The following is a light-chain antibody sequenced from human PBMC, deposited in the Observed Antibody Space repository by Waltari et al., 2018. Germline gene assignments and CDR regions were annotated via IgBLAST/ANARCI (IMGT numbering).Light chain of an antibody. CDR2: DVN. Sequence: QSALTQPRSVSGSPGQSVTISCTGTSSDVGGYDYVYWYQQHPGKAPNLMIYDVNKRPSGVPDRFSGSKSGNTASLTISGLQADDEADYYCCSYAGSQTSVFGGGTKVTVL. CDR1: SSDVGGYDY. J-gene: IGLJ2*01. V-gene: IGLV2-11*01. CDR3: CSYAGSQTSV.